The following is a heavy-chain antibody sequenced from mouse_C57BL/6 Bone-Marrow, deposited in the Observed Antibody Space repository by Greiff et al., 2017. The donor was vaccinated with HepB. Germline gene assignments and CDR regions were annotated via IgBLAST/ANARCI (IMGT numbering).Heavy chain of an antibody. J-gene: IGHJ2*01. D-gene: IGHD1-1*01. CDR3: AREYYGSSSSYYFDY. V-gene: IGHV5-4*01. Sequence: EVKVVESGGGLVKPGGSLKLSCAASGFTFSSYAMSWVRQTPEKRLEWVATISDGGSYTYYPDNVKGRFTISRDNAKNNLYLQMSHLKSEDTAMYYCAREYYGSSSSYYFDYWGQGTTLTVSS. CDR1: GFTFSSYA. CDR2: ISDGGSYT.